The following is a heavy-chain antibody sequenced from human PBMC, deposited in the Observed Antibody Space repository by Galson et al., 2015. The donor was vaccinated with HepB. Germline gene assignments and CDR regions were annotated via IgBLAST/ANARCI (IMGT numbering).Heavy chain of an antibody. CDR2: ISISSSPI. V-gene: IGHV3-48*02. J-gene: IGHJ4*02. Sequence: SLRLSCAASGFTFSSYAMNWVRQAPGKGLGWLSYISISSSPIYYADSVKGRFTISRDNAKNSLYLQMNSLRDEDTAVYYCARDMRYYDNFDYWGQGTLVTVSS. D-gene: IGHD3-22*01. CDR3: ARDMRYYDNFDY. CDR1: GFTFSSYA.